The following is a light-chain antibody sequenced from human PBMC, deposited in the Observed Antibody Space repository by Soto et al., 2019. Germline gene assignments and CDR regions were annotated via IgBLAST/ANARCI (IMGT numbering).Light chain of an antibody. J-gene: IGKJ1*01. CDR2: GAS. V-gene: IGKV3-15*01. CDR3: QQYNNWPRQT. CDR1: HSVSSN. Sequence: EIVMTQSPATLSVSPGERATLSCRASHSVSSNLAWYQQKPGQAPRLLIYGASTRATGIPARFSGSGSGTEFTLTISSLQSEDVAVYYFQQYNNWPRQTFGQGTKVEIK.